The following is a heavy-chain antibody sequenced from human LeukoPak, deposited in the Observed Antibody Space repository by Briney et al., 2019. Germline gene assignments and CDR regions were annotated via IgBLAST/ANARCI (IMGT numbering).Heavy chain of an antibody. CDR3: ARGGVQLWTDRELDL. Sequence: SETLSLTCNVSGDSMENHYWSWIRQPPGKGLEWIGYKYWSGTSNYNPSLKSRVTISVDTSNNQVSLKLTSVTAPDTAVYYGARGGVQLWTDRELDLWGQGTLVTVSS. D-gene: IGHD1-1*01. J-gene: IGHJ5*02. V-gene: IGHV4-59*11. CDR1: GDSMENHY. CDR2: KYWSGTS.